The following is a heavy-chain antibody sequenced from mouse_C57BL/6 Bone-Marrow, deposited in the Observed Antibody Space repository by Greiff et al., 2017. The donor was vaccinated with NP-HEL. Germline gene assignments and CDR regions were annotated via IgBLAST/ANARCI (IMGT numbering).Heavy chain of an antibody. V-gene: IGHV1-15*01. Sequence: LVESGAELVRPGASVTLSCKASGYTFTDYEMHWVKQTPVHGLEWIGAIDPETGGTAYNQKFKGKAILTADKSSSTAYMELRSLTSEDSAVYYCTIMDYWGQGTSVTVSS. CDR1: GYTFTDYE. CDR2: IDPETGGT. CDR3: TIMDY. J-gene: IGHJ4*01.